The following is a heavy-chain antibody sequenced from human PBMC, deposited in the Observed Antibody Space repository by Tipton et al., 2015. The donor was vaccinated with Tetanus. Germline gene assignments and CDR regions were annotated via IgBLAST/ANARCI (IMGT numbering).Heavy chain of an antibody. CDR1: GFTFSSYA. J-gene: IGHJ5*02. CDR2: ISGSGGST. V-gene: IGHV3-23*01. Sequence: SLRLSCAASGFTFSSYAMSWVRQAPGKGLEWVSAISGSGGSTYYADSVKGRFTISRDNSKNTLYLQMNSLRAEDTAVYYCARVGSSSGYYDQEINWFDPWGQGTLVTVSS. CDR3: ARVGSSSGYYDQEINWFDP. D-gene: IGHD3-22*01.